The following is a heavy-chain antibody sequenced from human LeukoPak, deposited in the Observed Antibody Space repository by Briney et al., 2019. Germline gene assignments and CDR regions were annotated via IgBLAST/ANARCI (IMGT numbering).Heavy chain of an antibody. J-gene: IGHJ4*02. CDR1: GFTFSSYA. D-gene: IGHD5-12*01. V-gene: IGHV3-23*01. Sequence: GGSLRLSCAASGFTFSSYAMSWVRQAPGKGLEWVSAISGSGGSTYYADSVKGRFTITRDNSKNTLYLQMNSLRAEDTAVYYCAKARGYSGSFDYWGQGTLVTVSS. CDR3: AKARGYSGSFDY. CDR2: ISGSGGST.